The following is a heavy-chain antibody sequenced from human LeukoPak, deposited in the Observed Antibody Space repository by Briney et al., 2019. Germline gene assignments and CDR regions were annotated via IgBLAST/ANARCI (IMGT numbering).Heavy chain of an antibody. CDR1: GGSISSSSYY. CDR3: ARDRASGFGELPYYYYGMDV. D-gene: IGHD3-10*01. Sequence: SETLSLTCTVSGGSISSSSYYWGWIRQPPGKGLEWIGSIYYSGSTYYNPSLKSRVTISVDTSKNQFSLKLSSVTAADTAVYYCARDRASGFGELPYYYYGMDVWGQGTTVTVSS. V-gene: IGHV4-39*07. CDR2: IYYSGST. J-gene: IGHJ6*02.